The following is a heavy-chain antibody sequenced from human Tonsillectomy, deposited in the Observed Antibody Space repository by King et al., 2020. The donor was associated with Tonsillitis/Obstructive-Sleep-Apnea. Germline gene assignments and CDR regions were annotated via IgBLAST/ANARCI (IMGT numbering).Heavy chain of an antibody. V-gene: IGHV3-43*01. CDR3: AKDHTSYYDSSGYSRYYFDY. CDR2: ITWDGGST. CDR1: GFTFDDYT. D-gene: IGHD3-22*01. Sequence: DVQLVESGGVVLQPGGSLRLSCAASGFTFDDYTMHWVRQAPGKGLEWVSLITWDGGSTYYADSVKGRFTISRDNSKNSLSLQMNGLRTEDTALYYCAKDHTSYYDSSGYSRYYFDYWGQGTLVTVSS. J-gene: IGHJ4*02.